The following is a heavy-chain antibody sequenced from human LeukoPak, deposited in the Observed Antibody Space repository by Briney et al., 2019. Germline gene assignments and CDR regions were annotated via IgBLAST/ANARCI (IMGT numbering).Heavy chain of an antibody. V-gene: IGHV4-4*02. CDR3: ARDKGLVYYYDSSGYYPADFDY. J-gene: IGHJ4*02. CDR1: GGSISSSNW. D-gene: IGHD3-22*01. Sequence: PSGTLSLTCAVSGGSISSSNWWSWVRQPPGKGLEWIGEIYHSGSTNYNPSLKSRVTISVDKSKNQFSLKLSSVTAADTAVYYCARDKGLVYYYDSSGYYPADFDYWGQGTLVTVSS. CDR2: IYHSGST.